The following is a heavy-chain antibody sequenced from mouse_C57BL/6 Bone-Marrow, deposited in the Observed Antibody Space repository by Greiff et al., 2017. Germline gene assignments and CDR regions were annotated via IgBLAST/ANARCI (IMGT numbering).Heavy chain of an antibody. J-gene: IGHJ3*01. CDR2: IDPEDGET. CDR1: GFNIKDYY. CDR3: AAADDAY. Sequence: EVQLQQSGAELVKPGASVKLSCTASGFNIKDYYMHWVKQRPEQGLEWIGRIDPEDGETKYAPQFPGKGTITADTSSNTAYLPLSSLTSEDTAVYYCAAADDAYWGQGTLVTVSA. V-gene: IGHV14-2*01.